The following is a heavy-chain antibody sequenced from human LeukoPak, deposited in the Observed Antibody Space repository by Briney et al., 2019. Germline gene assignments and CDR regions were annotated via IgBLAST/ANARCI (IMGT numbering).Heavy chain of an antibody. J-gene: IGHJ5*02. CDR3: ARWAGERDCSSTSCPRNWFDP. V-gene: IGHV4-61*01. CDR1: GGSISSSSYY. CDR2: IYYSGST. Sequence: ASETLSLTCTVSGGSISSSSYYWSWIRQPPGKGLEWIGYIYYSGSTNYNPSLKSRVTISVDTSKNQFSLKLSSVTAADTAVYYCARWAGERDCSSTSCPRNWFDPWGQGTLVTVSS. D-gene: IGHD2-2*01.